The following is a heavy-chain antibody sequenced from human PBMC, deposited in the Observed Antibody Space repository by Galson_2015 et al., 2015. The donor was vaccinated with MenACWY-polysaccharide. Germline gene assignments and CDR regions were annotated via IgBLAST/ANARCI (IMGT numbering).Heavy chain of an antibody. CDR1: GFTFSSYW. CDR2: IKQDGSEE. Sequence: SLRLSCAASGFTFSSYWMSWVRQAPGKGLEWVANIKQDGSEEYYVDSVKGRFTISRDNAKNSLYLQMNSLRAEDTAVYYCARDTRPVLRFLEWLCCGMDVWGQGTTVTVSS. J-gene: IGHJ6*02. V-gene: IGHV3-7*01. CDR3: ARDTRPVLRFLEWLCCGMDV. D-gene: IGHD3-3*01.